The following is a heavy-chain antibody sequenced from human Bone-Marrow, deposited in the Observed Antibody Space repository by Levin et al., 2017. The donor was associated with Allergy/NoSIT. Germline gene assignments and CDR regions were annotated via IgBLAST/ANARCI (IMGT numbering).Heavy chain of an antibody. Sequence: ASVKVSCKASGYTFTSYDINWVRQATGQGLEWMGWMNPNSGNTGYAQKFQGRVTMTRNTSISTAYMELSSLRSEDTAVYYCARGPPHYDFWSGYYSRPSYYYGMDVWGQGTTVTVSS. CDR3: ARGPPHYDFWSGYYSRPSYYYGMDV. CDR2: MNPNSGNT. CDR1: GYTFTSYD. V-gene: IGHV1-8*01. J-gene: IGHJ6*02. D-gene: IGHD3-3*01.